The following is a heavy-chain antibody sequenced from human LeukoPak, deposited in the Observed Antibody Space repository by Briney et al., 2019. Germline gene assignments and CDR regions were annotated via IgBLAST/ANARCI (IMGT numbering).Heavy chain of an antibody. CDR1: GGSISSSSYY. CDR2: IYYNGRT. CDR3: AREILGGFNPGAY. J-gene: IGHJ4*02. V-gene: IGHV4-39*02. Sequence: SESPSLTCTVSGGSISSSSYYWGWIRQPPGKGLEWIGTIYYNGRTLYNPSFKSRDTISVDTSMNQFSLKLSSLTAADTAVYYCAREILGGFNPGAYWGQATMLADCS. D-gene: IGHD1-14*01.